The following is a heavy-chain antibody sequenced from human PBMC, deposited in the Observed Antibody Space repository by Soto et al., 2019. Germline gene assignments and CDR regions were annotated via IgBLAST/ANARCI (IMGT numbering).Heavy chain of an antibody. CDR1: GFTFSSYA. CDR2: ISGSGGST. V-gene: IGHV3-23*01. J-gene: IGHJ6*02. CDR3: AKEGPDCTNGVCYPQGMDV. D-gene: IGHD2-8*01. Sequence: GGSLRLSCAASGFTFSSYAMSWVRQAPGKGLEWVSAISGSGGSTYYADSVKGRFTISRDNSKNTLYLQMNSLRAEDTSVYYCAKEGPDCTNGVCYPQGMDVWGQGTTVTSP.